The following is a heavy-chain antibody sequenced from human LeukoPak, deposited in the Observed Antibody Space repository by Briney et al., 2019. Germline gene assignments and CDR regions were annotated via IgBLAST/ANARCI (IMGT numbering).Heavy chain of an antibody. CDR2: MNPNSGNT. J-gene: IGHJ5*02. CDR1: GYTFTSYD. Sequence: ASVKVSCKASGYTFTSYDINWVRQATGQGLEWMGCMNPNSGNTGYAQKFQGRVTMTRNTSINTAYMELSSLRSEDTAVYYCARARGTYGSGSYYNRWFDPWGQGTLVTVSS. D-gene: IGHD3-10*01. CDR3: ARARGTYGSGSYYNRWFDP. V-gene: IGHV1-8*01.